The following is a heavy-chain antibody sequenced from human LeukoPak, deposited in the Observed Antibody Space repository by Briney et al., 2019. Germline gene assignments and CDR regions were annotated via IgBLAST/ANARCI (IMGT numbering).Heavy chain of an antibody. D-gene: IGHD5-12*01. CDR2: IFHSGNT. CDR1: GGSISNDY. Sequence: PSETLSLTCTVSGGSISNDYWGWIRQPPGKGLEWIGSIFHSGNTHYTPSLKSRVTISVDTSKNQFSLKLSSVTAADTAVYYCASGYSGYDLGYWGQGTLVTVSS. V-gene: IGHV4-39*01. J-gene: IGHJ4*02. CDR3: ASGYSGYDLGY.